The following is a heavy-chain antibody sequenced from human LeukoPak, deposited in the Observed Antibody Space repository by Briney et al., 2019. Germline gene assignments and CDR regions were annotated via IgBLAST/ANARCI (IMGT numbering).Heavy chain of an antibody. CDR1: GYTFTSNY. Sequence: ASVKVSCKASGYTFTSNYIHWVRHAPGQGLEWLGMIYPRDGSTSYAQKFQGRVTVTRDTSTGTVHMELSGLRSEDTAVYYCARDQEGFDYWGQGTLVTVSS. CDR2: IYPRDGST. J-gene: IGHJ4*02. V-gene: IGHV1-46*01. CDR3: ARDQEGFDY.